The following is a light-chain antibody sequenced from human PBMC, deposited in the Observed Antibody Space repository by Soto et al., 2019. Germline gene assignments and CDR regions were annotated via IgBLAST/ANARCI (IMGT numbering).Light chain of an antibody. V-gene: IGKV1-5*03. CDR1: QTIITW. Sequence: DIQMTQSPSSLSASVGDRVTITCRASQTIITWLAWYQQKPGKGLKVLIYRSSNLQTGVPSRFSGSGSGTEFTLTITILQPDDVATYFCQQYNVYPWTLGQGTKVET. J-gene: IGKJ1*01. CDR2: RSS. CDR3: QQYNVYPWT.